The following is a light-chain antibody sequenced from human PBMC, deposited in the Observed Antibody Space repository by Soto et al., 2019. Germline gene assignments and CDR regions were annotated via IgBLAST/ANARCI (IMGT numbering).Light chain of an antibody. V-gene: IGKV3-11*01. J-gene: IGKJ4*01. CDR3: QQRSNWLT. CDR2: DAS. Sequence: EIVLTQSPATLSLSPGERATLSCRASQSVSSYLAWYQQKPGQGPRLLIYDASNRATGIPARFSGSGSGTDFTRTISSLEPEDFAVYYCQQRSNWLTFGGGTKVEIK. CDR1: QSVSSY.